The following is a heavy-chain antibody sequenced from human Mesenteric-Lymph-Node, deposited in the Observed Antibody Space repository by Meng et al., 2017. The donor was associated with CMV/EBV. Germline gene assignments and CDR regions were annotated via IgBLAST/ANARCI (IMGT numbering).Heavy chain of an antibody. V-gene: IGHV3-30*09. J-gene: IGHJ5*02. CDR3: ASTTSGGWTP. CDR1: GFTFSNYP. D-gene: IGHD3/OR15-3a*01. Sequence: LSSAASGFTFSNYPMHWVRQAPGKGLEWVAAIWYDGTEEFYADSVKGRFAVSRDNSKNTLYLQMNNLRTEDTAMYYCASTTSGGWTPWGQGTLVTVSS. CDR2: IWYDGTEE.